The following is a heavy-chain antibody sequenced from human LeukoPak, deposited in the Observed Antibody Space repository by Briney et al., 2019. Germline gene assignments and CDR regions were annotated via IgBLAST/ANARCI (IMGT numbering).Heavy chain of an antibody. CDR1: GGSFSGYY. CDR2: INHSGST. J-gene: IGHJ5*02. Sequence: PSETLSLTCAVYGGSFSGYYWSWIRQPPGKGLEWIGEINHSGSTNYNPSLKSRVTISVDTSKNQFSLKLSSVTAADTAVYYCARDFYDSSGYYGKWSWFDPWGQGTLVTVSS. V-gene: IGHV4-34*01. D-gene: IGHD3-22*01. CDR3: ARDFYDSSGYYGKWSWFDP.